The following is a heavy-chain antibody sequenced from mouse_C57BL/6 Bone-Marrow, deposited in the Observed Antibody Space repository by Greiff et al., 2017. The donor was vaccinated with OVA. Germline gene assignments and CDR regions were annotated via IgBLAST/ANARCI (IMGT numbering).Heavy chain of an antibody. D-gene: IGHD1-1*01. V-gene: IGHV1-55*01. CDR2: IYPGSGST. CDR3: ARRYYGSSYWYFDV. J-gene: IGHJ1*03. CDR1: GYTFTSYW. Sequence: QVQLQQPGAELVKPGASVKMSCKASGYTFTSYWITWVKQRPGQGLEWIGDIYPGSGSTNYTEKFKSQATLTVDTSSSTAYMQLSSLTSEDSAVYYCARRYYGSSYWYFDVWGTGTTVTVSS.